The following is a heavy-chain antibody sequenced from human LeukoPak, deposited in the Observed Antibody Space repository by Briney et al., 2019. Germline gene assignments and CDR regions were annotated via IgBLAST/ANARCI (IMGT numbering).Heavy chain of an antibody. D-gene: IGHD1-1*01. CDR2: ISSSGDTI. CDR3: AKADPGTGAFDY. CDR1: GFTVSSKY. Sequence: GGSLRLSCAASGFTVSSKYMSWVRQAPGKGLEWVSAISSSGDTIFYADPVKGRFTVSRDNSKNTLYLQMNSLRVEDTAVYFCAKADPGTGAFDYWGQGSLVTVSS. J-gene: IGHJ4*02. V-gene: IGHV3-23*01.